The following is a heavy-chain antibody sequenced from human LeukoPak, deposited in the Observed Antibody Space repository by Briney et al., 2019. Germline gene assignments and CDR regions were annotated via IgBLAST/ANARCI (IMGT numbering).Heavy chain of an antibody. Sequence: GGSLRLSCAASGFTFDDYAMHWVRQAPGKGLEWVSGISWNSDSIGYADSVKGRFTISRDNAKNSLYLQMNSLRAEDTALYYCAKGRDIVATTSFDYWGQGTLVTVSS. CDR1: GFTFDDYA. CDR2: ISWNSDSI. V-gene: IGHV3-9*01. CDR3: AKGRDIVATTSFDY. J-gene: IGHJ4*02. D-gene: IGHD5-12*01.